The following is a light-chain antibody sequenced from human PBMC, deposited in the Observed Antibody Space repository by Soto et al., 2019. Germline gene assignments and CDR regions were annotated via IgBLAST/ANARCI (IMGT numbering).Light chain of an antibody. V-gene: IGKV3-11*01. J-gene: IGKJ5*01. CDR3: QQRSNWPIT. CDR1: QSVSSY. CDR2: DAS. Sequence: EVVLTQSPVILSLSPGERATLSCRASQSVSSYLAWYQQKPGQAPRLLIYDASNRATGIPARFSGSGSGTDFALTISSLEPEDCAVYYCQQRSNWPITFGQGTRLEIK.